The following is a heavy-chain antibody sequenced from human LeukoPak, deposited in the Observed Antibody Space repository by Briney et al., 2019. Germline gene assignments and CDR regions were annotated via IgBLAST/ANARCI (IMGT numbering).Heavy chain of an antibody. V-gene: IGHV1-8*01. D-gene: IGHD5-24*01. J-gene: IGHJ4*02. CDR2: MNPNSGNT. CDR3: ARVNRDGYRDYFDY. Sequence: ASVKVSCKASGYTFTSYDINWVRQATGQGLEWMGWMNPNSGNTGYAQKFQGRVTMTRNTSISTAYMELSSLRSEDTAVYYCARVNRDGYRDYFDYWGQGTLVTVSS. CDR1: GYTFTSYD.